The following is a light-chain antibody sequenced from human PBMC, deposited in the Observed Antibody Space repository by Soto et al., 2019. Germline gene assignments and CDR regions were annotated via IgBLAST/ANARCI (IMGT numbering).Light chain of an antibody. V-gene: IGLV2-14*01. CDR3: AAWDDDLHVWL. J-gene: IGLJ3*02. CDR2: EVS. CDR1: NSDVGGYNY. Sequence: QSVLTQPASVSGSPGQSITISCTGTNSDVGGYNYVSWYQQHPGKAPELMIYEVSHRPSGVSNRFSGSKSDNTASLTISGLQAEDEADYYCAAWDDDLHVWLFGGGTKLTVL.